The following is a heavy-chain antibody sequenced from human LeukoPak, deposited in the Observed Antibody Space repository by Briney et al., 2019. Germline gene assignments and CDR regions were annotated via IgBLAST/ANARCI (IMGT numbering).Heavy chain of an antibody. CDR3: ARNGRYCSGGTCRHYNWFDP. D-gene: IGHD2-15*01. J-gene: IGHJ5*02. CDR1: GDSISGYY. CDR2: IYYSGNT. V-gene: IGHV4-59*01. Sequence: SETLSLTCTVSGDSISGYYWSWIRQPPGKGLEWIGYIYYSGNTNYNPSLRGRVTISVDTSKNQFSLRLSSVTAADTAVYYCARNGRYCSGGTCRHYNWFDPWCQGTLVTVSS.